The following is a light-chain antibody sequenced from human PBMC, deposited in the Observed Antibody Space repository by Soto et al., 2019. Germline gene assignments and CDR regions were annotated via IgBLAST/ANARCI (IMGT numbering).Light chain of an antibody. CDR1: SGHSNYV. V-gene: IGLV4-69*01. J-gene: IGLJ2*01. CDR3: QTWDTGIRV. CDR2: LNSDGSH. Sequence: QSVLTQSPSASASLGASVELTCTLSSGHSNYVIAWHQQQPEKGPRYLMKLNSDGSHSKGDGIPDRFSGSSSGAERYLTISSLQSEDEADYYCQTWDTGIRVFGGGTKLTVL.